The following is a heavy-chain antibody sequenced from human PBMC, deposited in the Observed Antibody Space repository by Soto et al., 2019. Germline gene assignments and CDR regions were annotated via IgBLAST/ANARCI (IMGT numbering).Heavy chain of an antibody. CDR3: ARVPGP. CDR2: IYHSGST. J-gene: IGHJ5*02. Sequence: SETLRLTWAVAWGSSSSGGDSWSWIRQPPGKGLEWIGYIYHSGSTYYNPSLKSRVTISVDRSKNQFSLKLSSVTAADTAVYYCARVPGPWGQGTLVTVSS. CDR1: WGSSSSGGDS. D-gene: IGHD7-27*01. V-gene: IGHV4-30-2*01.